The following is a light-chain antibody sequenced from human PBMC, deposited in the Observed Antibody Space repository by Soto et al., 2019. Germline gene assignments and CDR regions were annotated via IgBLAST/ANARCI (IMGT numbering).Light chain of an antibody. Sequence: EILMTQSPATLSVSPGERATLSCRASQRLNDNLAWYQHKLGRPPRLLIYGASNMATGIPARFSGSGSGTQFTLTISSLQSEDFAVYYCQQYDDWPRTFGQGTKLEIK. J-gene: IGKJ2*01. CDR1: QRLNDN. CDR3: QQYDDWPRT. V-gene: IGKV3-15*01. CDR2: GAS.